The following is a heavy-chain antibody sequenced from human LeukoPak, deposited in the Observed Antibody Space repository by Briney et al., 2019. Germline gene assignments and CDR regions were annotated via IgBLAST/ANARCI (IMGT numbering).Heavy chain of an antibody. CDR1: GFTVSSTNY. CDR2: LYRDDTT. CDR3: ARAPTPYSSNWFVSES. D-gene: IGHD6-13*01. V-gene: IGHV3-66*01. Sequence: GGSLRLSCAASGFTVSSTNYLVWVRQVPGKGLEWVSVLYRDDTTYYADSVKGRFTISRDNSRNTLYLQMNSLRAEDTAVYYCARAPTPYSSNWFVSESWGQGTLVTVSS. J-gene: IGHJ5*02.